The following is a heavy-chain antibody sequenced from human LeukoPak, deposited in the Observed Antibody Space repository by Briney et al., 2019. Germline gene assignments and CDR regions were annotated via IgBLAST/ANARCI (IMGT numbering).Heavy chain of an antibody. V-gene: IGHV4-4*07. J-gene: IGHJ4*02. Sequence: PSETLSLTCTVSGGSISSYYWNWIRQPAGKGLEWIGRIYSSGSTNYNPSLKSRVTISVDTSKNQFSLKLSSVTAADTAVYYCAREPPSGDSSLDYWGQGTLVTVSS. D-gene: IGHD3-22*01. CDR3: AREPPSGDSSLDY. CDR1: GGSISSYY. CDR2: IYSSGST.